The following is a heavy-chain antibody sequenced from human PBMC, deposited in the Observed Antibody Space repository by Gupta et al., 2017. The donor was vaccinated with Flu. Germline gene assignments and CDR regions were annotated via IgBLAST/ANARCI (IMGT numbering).Heavy chain of an antibody. Sequence: EVQLVESGGGLVQPGGSLRLSCAASGFTFSSYWMSCVRKAQGKGLEWVANSKQEGREKYYGDSGKVRFTITRDNAKNSLYLQMNSRRAEDTAGYYCARPKEGTYDYFWGSYRYPNWFDPWGQGTLVTVSS. J-gene: IGHJ5*02. CDR1: GFTFSSYW. CDR3: ARPKEGTYDYFWGSYRYPNWFDP. D-gene: IGHD3-16*02. V-gene: IGHV3-7*01. CDR2: SKQEGREK.